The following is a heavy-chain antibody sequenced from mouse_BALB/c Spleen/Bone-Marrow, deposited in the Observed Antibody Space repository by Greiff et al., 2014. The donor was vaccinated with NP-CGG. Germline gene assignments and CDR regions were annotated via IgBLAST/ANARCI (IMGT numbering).Heavy chain of an antibody. CDR1: GYSITSGYY. CDR3: ARGYDYDYAMDY. Sequence: VQLQQSGPGLVKPSQSLSLTCSVTGYSITSGYYWNWIRQFPGNKLEWMGYISYDGSNNYNPSLENRISITRDTSKNQFFLKLNSVTTEDTATYYCARGYDYDYAMDYWGQGTSVTVSS. V-gene: IGHV3-6*02. J-gene: IGHJ4*01. CDR2: ISYDGSN. D-gene: IGHD2-4*01.